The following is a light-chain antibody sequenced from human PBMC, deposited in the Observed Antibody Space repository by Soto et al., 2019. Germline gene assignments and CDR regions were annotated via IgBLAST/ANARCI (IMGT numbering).Light chain of an antibody. V-gene: IGKV4-1*01. J-gene: IGKJ4*01. CDR1: QSVLYSSNNKNY. CDR3: QQYYSAPLT. CDR2: WAS. Sequence: DIVMTQSPDSLAVSLGERATINCKSTQSVLYSSNNKNYLAWYQQKVGQPPKLLIYWASTRESGVPDRFSGSGSGTDFTLTISSLKAEDVAVYYCQQYYSAPLTFGGGTKVDIK.